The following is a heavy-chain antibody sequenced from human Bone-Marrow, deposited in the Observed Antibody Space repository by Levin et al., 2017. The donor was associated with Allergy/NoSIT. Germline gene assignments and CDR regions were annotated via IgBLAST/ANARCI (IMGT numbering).Heavy chain of an antibody. D-gene: IGHD3-16*01. CDR2: FDPEDGET. V-gene: IGHV1-24*01. CDR1: GYTLTELP. Sequence: ASVKVSCKVSGYTLTELPMHWVRQAPGEGLEWVGSFDPEDGETIYAQKFQGRVTMTEDTSTDTAYMQLSSLRSQDTAVYFCATRKAPTTAYTLVYQYSMDVWGQGTTVTVSS. J-gene: IGHJ6*02. CDR3: ATRKAPTTAYTLVYQYSMDV.